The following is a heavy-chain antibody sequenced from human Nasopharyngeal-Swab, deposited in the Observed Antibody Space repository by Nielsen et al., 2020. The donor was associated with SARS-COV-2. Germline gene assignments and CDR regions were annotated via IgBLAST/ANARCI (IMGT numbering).Heavy chain of an antibody. V-gene: IGHV4-31*02. J-gene: IGHJ6*02. CDR2: IYYTGST. CDR3: ARYPSSSWSSYGMDV. D-gene: IGHD6-13*01. Sequence: WIRQPPGMGLEWIGYIYYTGSTYCNPSLKSRVTIPVDTSKNQFSLKLTSVTAADTAVYYCARYPSSSWSSYGMDVWGQGTTVTVSS.